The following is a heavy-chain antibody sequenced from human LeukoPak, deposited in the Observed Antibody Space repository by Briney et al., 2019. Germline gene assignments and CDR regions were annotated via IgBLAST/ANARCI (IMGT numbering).Heavy chain of an antibody. CDR2: TSGSGGST. CDR1: GFTFSNYA. Sequence: GGSLRLSCAASGFTFSNYAMSWVRQAPGKGLEWVSVTSGSGGSTYYADSVKVRFTISRDNSKNTLYLQMNSLRAEDTAVYYCAKDLGRHYYYYMDVWGKGATVTVSS. J-gene: IGHJ6*03. V-gene: IGHV3-23*01. CDR3: AKDLGRHYYYYMDV.